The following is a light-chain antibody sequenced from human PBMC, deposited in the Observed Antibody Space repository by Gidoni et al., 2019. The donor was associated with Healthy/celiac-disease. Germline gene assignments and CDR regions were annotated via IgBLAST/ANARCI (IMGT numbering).Light chain of an antibody. CDR2: AAS. CDR3: QQSYSTRWT. CDR1: QSSSSY. J-gene: IGKJ1*01. Sequence: DIQMTQSTSSLSASVGDRVTITCRASQSSSSYLNWYQQKPGKAPKLLVYAASSLQSGVPSRVSGSGSETDFTLTSSRLQHEDVATYYCQQSYSTRWTFGQGTKVEIK. V-gene: IGKV1-39*01.